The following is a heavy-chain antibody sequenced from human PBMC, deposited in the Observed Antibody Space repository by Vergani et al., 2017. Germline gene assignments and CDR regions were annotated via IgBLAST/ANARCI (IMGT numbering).Heavy chain of an antibody. Sequence: QVQLQQWGAGLLKPSETLSLTCAVYGGSFSGYYWSWIRQPPGKGLEWIGYIYYSGSTNYNPSLKSRVTISVDTSKNQFSLKLSSVTAADTAVYYCARATPIHDAFDIWGQGTMVTVSS. V-gene: IGHV4-34*11. CDR2: IYYSGST. CDR3: ARATPIHDAFDI. J-gene: IGHJ3*02. D-gene: IGHD3-3*01. CDR1: GGSFSGYY.